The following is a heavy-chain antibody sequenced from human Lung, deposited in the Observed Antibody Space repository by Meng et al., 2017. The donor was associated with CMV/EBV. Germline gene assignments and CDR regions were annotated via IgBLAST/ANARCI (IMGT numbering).Heavy chain of an antibody. D-gene: IGHD5-24*01. CDR2: IYQNGAT. CDR3: ARDLQRWLQSGAFDY. J-gene: IGHJ4*02. CDR1: GDSISSGYY. V-gene: IGHV4-38-2*02. Sequence: GSLRLSCTVSGDSISSGYYWGWIRQPPGKGLEWLGTIYQNGATYYNPSLRGRVTISVDTSKNQFSLGLTSVTAADTAVYYCARDLQRWLQSGAFDYWGQGXLVTVSS.